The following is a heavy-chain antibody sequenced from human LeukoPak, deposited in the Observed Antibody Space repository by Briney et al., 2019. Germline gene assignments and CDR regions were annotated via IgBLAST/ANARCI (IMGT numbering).Heavy chain of an antibody. Sequence: GRSLRLSCAASGFTFSSYAISWVRQAPGQGLEWMGGIIPIFGTANYAQKFQGRVTITADESTSTAYMELSSLRSEDTAVYYCARWGNYYFDYWGQGTLVTASS. CDR3: ARWGNYYFDY. D-gene: IGHD3-16*01. CDR1: GFTFSSYA. V-gene: IGHV1-69*01. J-gene: IGHJ4*02. CDR2: IIPIFGTA.